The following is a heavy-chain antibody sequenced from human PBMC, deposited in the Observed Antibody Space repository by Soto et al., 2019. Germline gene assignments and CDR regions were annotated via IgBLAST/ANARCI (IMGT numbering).Heavy chain of an antibody. CDR2: ISAYNGNT. J-gene: IGHJ5*02. V-gene: IGHV1-18*04. CDR3: ARGGVWYTERLLTAPFDP. Sequence: GASVKVSCKASGYTFTSYGIRWVLQAPGQGLEWMGWISAYNGNTNYAQKLQGRVTMTTDTSTSTAYMELRSLRSDDTAVYYCARGGVWYTERLLTAPFDPWGQGTLVTVSS. CDR1: GYTFTSYG. D-gene: IGHD1-26*01.